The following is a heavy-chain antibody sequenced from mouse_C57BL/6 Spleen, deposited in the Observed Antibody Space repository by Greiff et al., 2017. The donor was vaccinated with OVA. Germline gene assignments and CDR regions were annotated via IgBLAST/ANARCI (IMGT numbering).Heavy chain of an antibody. CDR2: ISGGGGNT. CDR1: GFTFSSYT. J-gene: IGHJ3*01. D-gene: IGHD3-2*02. V-gene: IGHV5-9*01. CDR3: ARQGDSSGHEGFAY. Sequence: EVQLVESGGGLVKPGGSLKLSCAASGFTFSSYTMSWVRQTPEKRLEWVATISGGGGNTYYPDSVKGRFTISRDNAKNTLYLQMSSLRSEDTALYYCARQGDSSGHEGFAYWGQGTLVTVSA.